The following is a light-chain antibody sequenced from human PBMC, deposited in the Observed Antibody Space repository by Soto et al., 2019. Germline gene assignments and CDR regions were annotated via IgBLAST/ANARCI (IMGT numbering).Light chain of an antibody. CDR1: QSVSNY. CDR3: QQRSNWPPVT. Sequence: EIVLTQSPATLSLSPGERATPSCRASQSVSNYLAWYQQKPVQAPRLLIYDASNRASGIPARFSGSGSGTDFTLPISSLDPEDFAVYYCQQRSNWPPVTFGGGTKVDIK. CDR2: DAS. J-gene: IGKJ4*01. V-gene: IGKV3-11*01.